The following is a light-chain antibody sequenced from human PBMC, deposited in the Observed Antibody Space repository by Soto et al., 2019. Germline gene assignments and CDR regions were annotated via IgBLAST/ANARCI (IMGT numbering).Light chain of an antibody. V-gene: IGLV1-44*01. Sequence: HSVLTQPPSASGTPGQRVTISCSGSSSNIGSNTVNWYQQLPGTAPKLLIYSNNQRPSGVPDRFSGSKSGTSASLAISGLLSADEADYYCAAWDDSLNAYVFGTGTKLTVL. CDR2: SNN. CDR1: SSNIGSNT. CDR3: AAWDDSLNAYV. J-gene: IGLJ1*01.